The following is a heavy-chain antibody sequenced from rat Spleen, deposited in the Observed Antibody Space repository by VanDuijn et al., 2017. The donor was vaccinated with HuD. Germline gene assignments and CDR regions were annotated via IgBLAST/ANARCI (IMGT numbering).Heavy chain of an antibody. CDR1: GFTFSDHY. Sequence: EVQLVESGGGLVQPGRSLKVSCAASGFTFSDHYVTWVRQAPTTGLEWVATISYDGSSTYYRDAVKGRFTNSRDKAKSTLYLKMDSLRSEDTAAYYCRGYGLTGSGWFAYWGQGTLVTVSS. CDR2: ISYDGSST. J-gene: IGHJ3*01. V-gene: IGHV5-7*01. D-gene: IGHD5-1*01. CDR3: RGYGLTGSGWFAY.